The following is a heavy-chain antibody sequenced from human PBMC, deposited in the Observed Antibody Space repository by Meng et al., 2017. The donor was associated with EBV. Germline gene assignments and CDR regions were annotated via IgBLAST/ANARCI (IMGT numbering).Heavy chain of an antibody. CDR1: GYTFTSSY. Sequence: LVQPGTAVKKPGASVKVSCKASGYTFTSSYLHWVRQAPGQGLEWMGIIIPAGGNTNYAQKFRGRFTMTRDTSTSTVYMDLSILTSEDTAVYYCVRELVGGTFDYWGQGTLVTVSS. CDR3: VRELVGGTFDY. D-gene: IGHD1/OR15-1a*01. V-gene: IGHV1-46*01. CDR2: IIPAGGNT. J-gene: IGHJ4*02.